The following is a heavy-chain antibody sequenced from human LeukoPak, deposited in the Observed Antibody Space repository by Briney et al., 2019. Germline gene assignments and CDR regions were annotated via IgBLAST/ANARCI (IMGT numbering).Heavy chain of an antibody. CDR1: GFTFSSFA. CDR3: AKVGYGDGYNYYFDY. D-gene: IGHD5-24*01. CDR2: ISYSGGST. V-gene: IGHV3-23*01. Sequence: GGSLRLSCAASGFTFSSFAMTWVRQAPGKGLEWVSSISYSGGSTYYADSVKGRFTISRDNSKNTLYLQMNSPRAEDTAVYYCAKVGYGDGYNYYFDYWGQGTLVTVSS. J-gene: IGHJ4*02.